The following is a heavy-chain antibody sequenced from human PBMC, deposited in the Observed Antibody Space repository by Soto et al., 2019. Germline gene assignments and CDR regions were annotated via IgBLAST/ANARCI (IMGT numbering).Heavy chain of an antibody. D-gene: IGHD6-6*01. J-gene: IGHJ4*02. CDR2: ISGSDDST. Sequence: EVQLLESGGGLVQPGESLSLSCAASGFTFSSYAMSWVRQAPGKGLEWVSVISGSDDSTYYADSVKGRFTISRDNSKNTLYLQINSLRAEDTAVYYCAKRSSSSTFDYWGQGTLVTVSS. CDR1: GFTFSSYA. CDR3: AKRSSSSTFDY. V-gene: IGHV3-23*01.